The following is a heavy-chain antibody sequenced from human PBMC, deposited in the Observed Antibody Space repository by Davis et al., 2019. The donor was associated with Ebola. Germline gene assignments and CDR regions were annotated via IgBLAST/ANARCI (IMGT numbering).Heavy chain of an antibody. CDR1: GYSFTSYW. CDR3: ARATTGTLNPYYFDY. D-gene: IGHD1-1*01. Sequence: GESLKISCRGSGYSFTSYWIGWVRQMPGKGVEWMGLIYPGDSDTRYSPSFQGQVTISADKSIRTAYLQWNSLKASDTAIYYCARATTGTLNPYYFDYWGQGTLVTVSS. V-gene: IGHV5-51*01. J-gene: IGHJ4*02. CDR2: IYPGDSDT.